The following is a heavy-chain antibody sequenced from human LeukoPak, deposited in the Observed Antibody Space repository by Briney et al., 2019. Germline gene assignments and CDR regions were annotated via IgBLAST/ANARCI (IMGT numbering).Heavy chain of an antibody. CDR3: ARAPKWEELDY. CDR1: GFTFSSYE. D-gene: IGHD1-26*01. J-gene: IGHJ4*02. CDR2: ISRSGSTM. V-gene: IGHV3-48*03. Sequence: GGSLRLSCTASGFTFSSYEMNWVRQAPGKGLEWVSYISRSGSTMFYADSVKGQFTNSRDNAKNSLFLQMNSLRVEDTAVYYCARAPKWEELDYWGQGTLVTVSS.